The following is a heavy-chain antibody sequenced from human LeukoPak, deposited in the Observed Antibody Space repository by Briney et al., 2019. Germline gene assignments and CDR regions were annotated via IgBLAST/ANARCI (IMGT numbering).Heavy chain of an antibody. V-gene: IGHV4-4*08. Sequence: SETLSLTCTVSGASFTTYYWSWLRQPPGKGPEWIANVHSSGTTYYNPSLRSRVTISIDTSKNQCSLRLTSVTTADTAVYYCARDIRAVGATLYFDYWGQGTLLTVSS. CDR3: ARDIRAVGATLYFDY. CDR1: GASFTTYY. D-gene: IGHD1-26*01. J-gene: IGHJ4*02. CDR2: VHSSGTT.